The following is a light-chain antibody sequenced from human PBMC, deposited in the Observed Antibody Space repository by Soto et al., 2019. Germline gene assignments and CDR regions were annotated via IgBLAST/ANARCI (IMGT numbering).Light chain of an antibody. CDR2: DAS. V-gene: IGKV3-11*01. CDR3: QQRSNWPPLT. J-gene: IGKJ1*01. Sequence: EIALALSPSKLALSPVEGTTLSFRASRSVSSYLAWYHQKPAQAPSLLIYDASSRATGIPARFSGSGSGTAFTLTISSLEPEDYAVYYCQQRSNWPPLTFGQGTKVDIK. CDR1: RSVSSY.